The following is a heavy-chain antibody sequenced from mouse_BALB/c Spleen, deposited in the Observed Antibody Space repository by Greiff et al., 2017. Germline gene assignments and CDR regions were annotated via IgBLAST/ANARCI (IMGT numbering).Heavy chain of an antibody. V-gene: IGHV1-67*01. CDR2: ISTYYGNT. CDR3: AGGSYAMDD. CDR1: GYTFTDYA. J-gene: IGHJ4*01. Sequence: QVQLQQSGPELVRPGVSVKISCKGSGYTFTDYAMHWVKQSHAKSLEWIGVISTYYGNTNYNQKFKGKATMTVDKSSSTAYMELARLTSEDSAIYYCAGGSYAMDDWGQGTSVTVSS.